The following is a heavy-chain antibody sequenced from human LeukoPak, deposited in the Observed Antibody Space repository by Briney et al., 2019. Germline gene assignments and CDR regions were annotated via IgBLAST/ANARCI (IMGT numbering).Heavy chain of an antibody. CDR1: GYTFTSYA. CDR3: ARASILTGPPFDY. Sequence: ASVKVSCKASGYTFTSYAMHWVRQAPGQRLEWMGWINAGNGNTKYSQKFQGRVTITRDTSASTAYIELSSLRSEDTAVYYCARASILTGPPFDYWGQGTLVTVSS. V-gene: IGHV1-3*01. CDR2: INAGNGNT. D-gene: IGHD3-9*01. J-gene: IGHJ4*02.